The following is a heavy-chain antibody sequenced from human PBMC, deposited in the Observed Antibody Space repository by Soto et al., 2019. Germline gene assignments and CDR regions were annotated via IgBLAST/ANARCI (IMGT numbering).Heavy chain of an antibody. Sequence: SETLSLTCAVSGGSISSSYWWSWVRQPPGKGLEWIGEIYHSGSTNYNPSLKSRVTTSQDKSKNRFSLNLKSVTAADTAVYYCARSGNSRFDHWGPGTLVTVSS. CDR3: ARSGNSRFDH. D-gene: IGHD5-12*01. CDR2: IYHSGST. CDR1: GGSISSSYW. V-gene: IGHV4-4*02. J-gene: IGHJ4*02.